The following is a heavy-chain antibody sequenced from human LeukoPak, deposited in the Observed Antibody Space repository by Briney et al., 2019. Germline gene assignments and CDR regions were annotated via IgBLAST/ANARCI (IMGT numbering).Heavy chain of an antibody. J-gene: IGHJ4*02. V-gene: IGHV1-18*01. D-gene: IGHD3-22*01. Sequence: ASVNVCCKASGYTFSNYGISWVRQAPGQGLEWMGWVSGSSGNTNYAQNLQGRVIMTTDTSTTTAHMELRSLRSDDTAVYYCARVQGTRMIVEDYWGQGTLVTVSS. CDR1: GYTFSNYG. CDR2: VSGSSGNT. CDR3: ARVQGTRMIVEDY.